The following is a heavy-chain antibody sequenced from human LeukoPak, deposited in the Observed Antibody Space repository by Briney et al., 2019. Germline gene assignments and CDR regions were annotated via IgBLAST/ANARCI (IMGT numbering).Heavy chain of an antibody. CDR2: IIPIFGTA. D-gene: IGHD3-10*01. Sequence: SVKVSCKASGGTVSSYAISWVRQAPGQGLEWMGGIIPIFGTANYAQKFQGRVTITTDESMSTAYMELSSLRSEDTAVYYCARSPPTMDYYYYYMDVWGKGTTVTVSS. CDR1: GGTVSSYA. CDR3: ARSPPTMDYYYYYMDV. J-gene: IGHJ6*03. V-gene: IGHV1-69*05.